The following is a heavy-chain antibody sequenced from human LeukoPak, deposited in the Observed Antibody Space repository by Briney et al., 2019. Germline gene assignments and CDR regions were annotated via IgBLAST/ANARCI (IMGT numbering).Heavy chain of an antibody. J-gene: IGHJ5*02. CDR2: INPNSGGT. CDR3: ARGFSSSWYFAWFDP. D-gene: IGHD6-13*01. V-gene: IGHV1-2*02. Sequence: SVKVSCKASGYTFTGYYMHWVRQAPGQGLEWMGWINPNSGGTNYAQKFQGRVTMTRDTSISTAYMELSRLRSDDTAVYYCARGFSSSWYFAWFDPWGQGTLVTVSS. CDR1: GYTFTGYY.